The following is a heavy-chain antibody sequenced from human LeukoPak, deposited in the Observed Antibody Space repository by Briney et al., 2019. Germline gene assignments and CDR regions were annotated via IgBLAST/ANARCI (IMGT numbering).Heavy chain of an antibody. D-gene: IGHD3-10*01. CDR2: ISGSGGST. V-gene: IGHV3-23*01. Sequence: GGSLRLSCAASGFTFRSYAMNWVRQAPGKGLEWVSAISGSGGSTYYADSVKGRFTISRDNSKNTLYLQMNSLRAEDTAVYYCAKVVRGGSNWFDLWGQGTLVTVPS. J-gene: IGHJ5*02. CDR1: GFTFRSYA. CDR3: AKVVRGGSNWFDL.